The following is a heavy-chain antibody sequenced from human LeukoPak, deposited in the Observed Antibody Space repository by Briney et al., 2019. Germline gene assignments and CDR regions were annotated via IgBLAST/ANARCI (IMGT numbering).Heavy chain of an antibody. CDR2: IIPIFGTA. J-gene: IGHJ4*02. CDR1: GGTFSSYA. Sequence: ASVKVSCEASGGTFSSYAISWVRQAPGQGLEWMGGIIPIFGTANYAQKFQGRVTITADESTSTAYMELSSLRSGDTAVYYCNVVVAATVLDYWGQGTLVTVSS. D-gene: IGHD2-15*01. V-gene: IGHV1-69*13. CDR3: NVVVAATVLDY.